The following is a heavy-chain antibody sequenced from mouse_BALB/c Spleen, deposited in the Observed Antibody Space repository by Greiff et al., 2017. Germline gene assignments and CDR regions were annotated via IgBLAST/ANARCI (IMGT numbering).Heavy chain of an antibody. D-gene: IGHD2-10*01. V-gene: IGHV5-6-5*01. CDR2: ISSGGST. CDR3: ARAYYGNYGDY. Sequence: EVQRVESGGGLVKPGGSLKLSCAASGFTFSSYAMSWVRQTPEKRLEWVASISSGGSTYYPDSVKGRFTISRDNARNILYLQMSSLRSEDTAMYYCARAYYGNYGDYWGQGTTLTVSS. CDR1: GFTFSSYA. J-gene: IGHJ2*01.